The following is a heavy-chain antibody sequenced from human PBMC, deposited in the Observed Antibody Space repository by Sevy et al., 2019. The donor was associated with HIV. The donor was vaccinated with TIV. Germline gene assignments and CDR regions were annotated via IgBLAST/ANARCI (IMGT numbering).Heavy chain of an antibody. D-gene: IGHD1-26*01. CDR3: AREELYYFDY. Sequence: GGSLRLSCAASGFTFSNYWMSWVRQAPGKGPEWVANIKRDGSEKYYVDSVKGRFTISRDNAKNSLYLQMNSLRAEDTAVYYCAREELYYFDYWGQGTLVTVSS. CDR2: IKRDGSEK. CDR1: GFTFSNYW. V-gene: IGHV3-7*01. J-gene: IGHJ4*02.